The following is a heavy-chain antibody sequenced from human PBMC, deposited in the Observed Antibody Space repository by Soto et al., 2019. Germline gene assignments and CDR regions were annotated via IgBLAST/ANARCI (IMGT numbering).Heavy chain of an antibody. V-gene: IGHV3-23*01. D-gene: IGHD2-15*01. Sequence: PGGSLRPSCAASGFTFTDYPMSWVRQAPGKGLEWVSAISASGNTPYYADSVKGRFTISRDNSKNTLSLQMSSLTAEDTAVYYCAKKFGSSSPNFDFWGQGTLVTVSS. J-gene: IGHJ4*02. CDR3: AKKFGSSSPNFDF. CDR2: ISASGNTP. CDR1: GFTFTDYP.